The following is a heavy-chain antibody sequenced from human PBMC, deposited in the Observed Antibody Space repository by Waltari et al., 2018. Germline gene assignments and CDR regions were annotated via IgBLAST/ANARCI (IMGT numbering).Heavy chain of an antibody. V-gene: IGHV3-11*01. J-gene: IGHJ6*02. Sequence: QVQLVESGGGMVKPGGAQRLSCEASGFTFSDYYMNWIRQAPGKGLECVSYISSGAGRITSYADSVKGRFTISRDNTRNSLYLQMNSLRAEDTAVYYCAKAGAMDVWGQGTTVTVSS. CDR2: ISSGAGRIT. CDR3: AKAGAMDV. CDR1: GFTFSDYY.